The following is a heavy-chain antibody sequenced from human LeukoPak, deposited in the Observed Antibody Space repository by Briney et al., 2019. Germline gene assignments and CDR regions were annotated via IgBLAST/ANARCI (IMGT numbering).Heavy chain of an antibody. CDR1: GYTFTSYY. V-gene: IGHV1-46*01. CDR3: ARRMRNWFDP. J-gene: IGHJ5*02. Sequence: GASVKVSCKASGYTFTSYYMHWVRQAPGQGLEWMGIINPSGGSTSYAQKFQGRVTITADKSTSTAYMELSSLRSEDTAVYYCARRMRNWFDPWGQGTLVTVSS. CDR2: INPSGGST.